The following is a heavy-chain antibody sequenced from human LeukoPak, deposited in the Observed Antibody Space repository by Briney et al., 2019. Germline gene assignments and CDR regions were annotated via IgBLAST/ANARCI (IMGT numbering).Heavy chain of an antibody. J-gene: IGHJ4*02. D-gene: IGHD4-23*01. V-gene: IGHV3-64D*06. CDR3: VKETSVVTPVFD. Sequence: PGESLRLSCSASGFTFSRYKMHWVRQAPGKGLEYVSGISSNGGNTDYADSVKGRFTISRDNSKNTLYLQMSTLRPEDTAVYYCVKETSVVTPVFDWGQGTLVTVSS. CDR1: GFTFSRYK. CDR2: ISSNGGNT.